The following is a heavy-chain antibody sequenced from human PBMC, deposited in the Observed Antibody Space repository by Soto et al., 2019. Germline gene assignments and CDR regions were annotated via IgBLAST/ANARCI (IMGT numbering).Heavy chain of an antibody. CDR3: AKVDNTYCSGGSCYPGI. D-gene: IGHD2-15*01. Sequence: VQLVESGGGVVQPGRSRRLSCAASGFTFSSHAIHWVRQAPGKGLEWVSGISGSGGSTYYADSVKGRFTISRDNSKNTLYLQMNSLRAEDTAVYYCAKVDNTYCSGGSCYPGIWGQGTLVTVSS. V-gene: IGHV3-23*04. CDR2: ISGSGGST. J-gene: IGHJ4*02. CDR1: GFTFSSHA.